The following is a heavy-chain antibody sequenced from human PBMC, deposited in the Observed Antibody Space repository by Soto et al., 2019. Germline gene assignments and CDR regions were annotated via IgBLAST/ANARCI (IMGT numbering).Heavy chain of an antibody. V-gene: IGHV4-4*07. J-gene: IGHJ4*02. CDR1: GGSINTFY. CDR3: AREGSYSAYNFAHGIQLWSFDF. CDR2: IFSSGST. D-gene: IGHD5-12*01. Sequence: PSETLSLTCTVSGGSINTFYWSWVRQPAGKGLEGIGRIFSSGSTSSNPSPESRVAMSVDTSKNHFSLTLSSVTAADMAVYYCAREGSYSAYNFAHGIQLWSFDFWGQGALVTVSS.